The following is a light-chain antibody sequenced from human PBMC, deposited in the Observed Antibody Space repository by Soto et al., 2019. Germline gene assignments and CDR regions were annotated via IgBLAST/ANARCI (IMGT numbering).Light chain of an antibody. Sequence: QSALTQPASVSGSPGQSITISCTGTSSDVGGYNYVSWYQQHPGKAPKLMSYDVSNRPSGVSNRFSGSKSGNTASLTISGLQAEDEADYYCSSYTSSSTPYVVFGTGTKVTVL. CDR3: SSYTSSSTPYVV. CDR1: SSDVGGYNY. CDR2: DVS. V-gene: IGLV2-14*01. J-gene: IGLJ1*01.